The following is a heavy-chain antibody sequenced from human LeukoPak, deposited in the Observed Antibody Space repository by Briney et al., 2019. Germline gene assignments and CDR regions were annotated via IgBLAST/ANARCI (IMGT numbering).Heavy chain of an antibody. D-gene: IGHD3-22*01. CDR1: GYTFTGYY. CDR2: INPNSGGT. CDR3: ARDSIVVGSIDY. J-gene: IGHJ4*02. Sequence: ASVKVSCKASGYTFTGYYMHWVRQAPGQGLEWMGRINPNSGGTNYAQKFQGRVTMTRDTSISTAYMELSRLRSDDTAVYYCARDSIVVGSIDYWGQGTLVTVSP. V-gene: IGHV1-2*06.